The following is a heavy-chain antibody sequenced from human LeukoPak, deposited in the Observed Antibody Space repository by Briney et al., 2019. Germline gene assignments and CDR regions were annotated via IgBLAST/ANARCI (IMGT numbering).Heavy chain of an antibody. V-gene: IGHV1-2*02. Sequence: ASVKVSCKASGYTFTGYYMHWVRQAPGQGLEWMGWINPNSGGTNYAQKFQGRVTMTRDTSISTAYMELSRLRSDDTAVYYCARGEDLKYCSSTSCCYYFDYWGQGTLVTVSS. CDR2: INPNSGGT. CDR1: GYTFTGYY. J-gene: IGHJ4*02. D-gene: IGHD2-2*01. CDR3: ARGEDLKYCSSTSCCYYFDY.